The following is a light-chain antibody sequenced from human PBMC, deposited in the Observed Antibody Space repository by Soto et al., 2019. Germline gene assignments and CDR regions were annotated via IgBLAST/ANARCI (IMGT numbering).Light chain of an antibody. V-gene: IGKV1-39*01. Sequence: DIQMTQSPSSLSASVGDRVTITCRASQSISSYLNRYQQKPGKDPKLLIYAASSLQSGVPSRFSGSGSGTEFTLTISSLQPEDFATYYCQQSYSTLRTFGQGTKVEIK. CDR1: QSISSY. CDR2: AAS. CDR3: QQSYSTLRT. J-gene: IGKJ1*01.